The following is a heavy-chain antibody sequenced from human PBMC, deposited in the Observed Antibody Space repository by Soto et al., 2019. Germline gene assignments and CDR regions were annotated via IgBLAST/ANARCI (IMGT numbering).Heavy chain of an antibody. V-gene: IGHV4-59*08. Sequence: QVQLQESGPGLVKPSETLSLTCTVSSDSSSSYKWSWIRQTPGKGLEWIGYIDNNGGISYNPYLRSTITITISIDTSTKQVSLRMSSVTAADTAVYYCVRQGFGPLHGLVDVWGQGTTVTVSS. CDR2: IDNNGGI. CDR1: SDSSSSYK. J-gene: IGHJ6*02. D-gene: IGHD3-10*01. CDR3: VRQGFGPLHGLVDV.